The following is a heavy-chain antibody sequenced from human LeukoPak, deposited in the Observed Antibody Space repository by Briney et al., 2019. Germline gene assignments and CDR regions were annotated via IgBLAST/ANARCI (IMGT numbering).Heavy chain of an antibody. CDR2: IYTSGST. CDR1: GGSISSYY. CDR3: ARDGYCSGGSCYSGYAFDI. J-gene: IGHJ3*02. Sequence: SETLSLTCTVSGGSISSYYWSWIRQPAGKGLEWIGRIYTSGSTNYNPSLKSRVTMSVDTSKNQFSLKLSSMTAADTAVYYCARDGYCSGGSCYSGYAFDIWGQGAMVTVSS. V-gene: IGHV4-4*07. D-gene: IGHD2-15*01.